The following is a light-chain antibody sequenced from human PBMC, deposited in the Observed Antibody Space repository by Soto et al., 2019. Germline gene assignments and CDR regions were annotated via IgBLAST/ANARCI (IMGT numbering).Light chain of an antibody. CDR3: SSYAGSNNRYV. V-gene: IGLV2-8*01. CDR1: SSDVGGYNF. Sequence: QSALTQPPSASGSPGQSVTISCTGTSSDVGGYNFVSWYQQHPGEAPKLIIYEVTKRPSGVPDRFSGSKSGNTASLTVSGLQNADEADYYCSSYAGSNNRYVFGTGTKLTVL. J-gene: IGLJ1*01. CDR2: EVT.